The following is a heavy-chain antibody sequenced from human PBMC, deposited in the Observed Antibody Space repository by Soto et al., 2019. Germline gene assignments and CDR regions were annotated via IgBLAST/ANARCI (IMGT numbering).Heavy chain of an antibody. V-gene: IGHV3-53*01. CDR2: IYSGGST. J-gene: IGHJ4*02. D-gene: IGHD3-22*01. Sequence: GGSLRLSCEASGFTVSSNYMRWVRQAQGKGLEWVSVIYSGGSTYYADSVKGRFTISRDNSKNSLYLQMNSLRDEDTAVYYCARDTYYYDSSGFNKADYWGQGTLVTVSS. CDR3: ARDTYYYDSSGFNKADY. CDR1: GFTVSSNY.